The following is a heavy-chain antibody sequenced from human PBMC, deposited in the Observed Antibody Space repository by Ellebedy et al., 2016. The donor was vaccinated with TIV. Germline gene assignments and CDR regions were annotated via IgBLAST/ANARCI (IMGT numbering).Heavy chain of an antibody. CDR1: GYTFTSYD. CDR2: VNPNSGYT. V-gene: IGHV1-8*01. J-gene: IGHJ6*03. Sequence: ASVKVSXKASGYTFTSYDIHWVRQAPGQGLEWMGWVNPNSGYTGYAQMFQGRVTMTRNTSINTAYMELRSLRSDGTAVYYCGTPMVGDFSYYYMDVWGKGTTVTVSS. D-gene: IGHD5-18*01. CDR3: GTPMVGDFSYYYMDV.